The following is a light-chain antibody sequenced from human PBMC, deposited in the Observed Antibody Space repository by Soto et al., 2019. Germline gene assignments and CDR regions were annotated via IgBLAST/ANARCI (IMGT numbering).Light chain of an antibody. Sequence: DVLKSQSRPPLPFTLGQWPAFSARPSRSFVYSDGNTYLNWFQQRPGQSPRRLIYEVSNRDSGVPDRFSGSGSGTDFTLKISRVEAEDVGVYYCMQGTHWPPTFGQGTKVDIK. V-gene: IGKV2-30*01. CDR2: EVS. CDR3: MQGTHWPPT. CDR1: RSFVYSDGNTY. J-gene: IGKJ1*01.